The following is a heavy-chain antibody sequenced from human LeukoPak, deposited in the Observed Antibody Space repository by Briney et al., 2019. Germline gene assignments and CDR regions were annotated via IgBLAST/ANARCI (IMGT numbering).Heavy chain of an antibody. J-gene: IGHJ6*02. CDR3: AGGGYSYGYDWYYYYGMDV. CDR1: GGSVSSGSYY. Sequence: SETLSLTCTVSGGSVSSGSYYWSWLRQPPGKGLEWIGYIYYSGSTNYNPSLKSRVTISVDTSKNQFSLKLSSVTAADTAVYYCAGGGYSYGYDWYYYYGMDVWGQGTTVTVSS. CDR2: IYYSGST. V-gene: IGHV4-61*01. D-gene: IGHD5-18*01.